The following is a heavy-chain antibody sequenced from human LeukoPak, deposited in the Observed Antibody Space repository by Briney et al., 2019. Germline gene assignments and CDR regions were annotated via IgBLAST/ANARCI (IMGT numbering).Heavy chain of an antibody. Sequence: PGGSLRLSCEASGSTFDNYAMSWVRQAPGKGLEWVSAISGSGGSTYYADSVKGRFTISRDNSKNTLYLQMNSLRAEDTAVYYCAKAPFSPGYHFFDYWGQGTLVTVSS. CDR2: ISGSGGST. J-gene: IGHJ4*02. CDR1: GSTFDNYA. D-gene: IGHD3-3*02. CDR3: AKAPFSPGYHFFDY. V-gene: IGHV3-23*01.